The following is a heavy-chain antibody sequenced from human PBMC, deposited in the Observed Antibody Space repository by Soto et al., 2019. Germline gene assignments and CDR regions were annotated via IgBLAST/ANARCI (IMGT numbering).Heavy chain of an antibody. Sequence: QITLKESGPTLMKPTQTLTLTCTFSGFSLTTNGVGVGWIRQPPGKALEWLVFIYWDDDKRYNPSLKRRLTTTEDTYKNQVGLTMTHVDPVDTATYYCVHRRGEYGNWNSGDSDYWGQGTLVTVSS. CDR1: GFSLTTNGVG. CDR2: IYWDDDK. J-gene: IGHJ4*02. V-gene: IGHV2-5*02. D-gene: IGHD1-1*01. CDR3: VHRRGEYGNWNSGDSDY.